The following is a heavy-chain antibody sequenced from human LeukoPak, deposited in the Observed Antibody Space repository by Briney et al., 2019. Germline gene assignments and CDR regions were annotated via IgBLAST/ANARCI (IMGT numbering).Heavy chain of an antibody. Sequence: SETLSLTCTVSVGSISSYYWSWIRQPAGKGLEWIGRIYTSGSTNYNPSLKSRVTMSVDTSKNQFSLKLSSVTAADTAVYYCAADYGDYQFFDYWGQGTLVTVSS. D-gene: IGHD4-17*01. V-gene: IGHV4-4*07. CDR1: VGSISSYY. J-gene: IGHJ4*02. CDR3: AADYGDYQFFDY. CDR2: IYTSGST.